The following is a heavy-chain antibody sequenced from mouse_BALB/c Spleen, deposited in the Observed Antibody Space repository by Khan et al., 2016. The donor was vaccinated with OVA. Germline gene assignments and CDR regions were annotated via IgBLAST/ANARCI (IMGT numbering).Heavy chain of an antibody. D-gene: IGHD4-1*01. V-gene: IGHV5-17*02. CDR2: ISSGSSTI. J-gene: IGHJ2*01. CDR3: ARDANVDY. Sequence: EVQGVESGGGLVQPGGSRKLSCAASGFTFSRFGMHWVRQAPEKGLEWVAYISSGSSTIYYADTVKGRFTISRATPKNTLFLQMTSLRSEDTAMYYCARDANVDYWGQGTTLTVSS. CDR1: GFTFSRFG.